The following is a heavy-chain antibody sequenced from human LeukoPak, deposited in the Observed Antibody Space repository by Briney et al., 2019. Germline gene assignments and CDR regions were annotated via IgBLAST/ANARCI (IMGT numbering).Heavy chain of an antibody. D-gene: IGHD3-3*01. Sequence: VASVKVSCKASGYTFTSYGISWVRQAPGQGLEWMGWISAYNGNTNYAQKLQGRVTMTTDTSTSTAYMELRSLRSDDTAVYYCARATPITIFGVVIIGWFDPWGQGTLVTVSS. CDR2: ISAYNGNT. CDR3: ARATPITIFGVVIIGWFDP. CDR1: GYTFTSYG. J-gene: IGHJ5*02. V-gene: IGHV1-18*01.